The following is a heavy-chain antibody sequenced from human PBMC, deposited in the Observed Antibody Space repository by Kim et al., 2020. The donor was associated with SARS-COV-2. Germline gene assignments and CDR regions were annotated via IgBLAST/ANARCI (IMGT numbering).Heavy chain of an antibody. J-gene: IGHJ2*01. Sequence: SETLSLTCTVSGGSISSNYWSWIRQPPGKGLEWIGSIYYSGSTNYNPSLKSRLTISVDTSRNQFSLKLSSVTAADTAVYYCARRMGCCSGGTCYHYWYFDLWGRGTLVTVSS. CDR2: IYYSGST. CDR1: GGSISSNY. CDR3: ARRMGCCSGGTCYHYWYFDL. D-gene: IGHD2-15*01. V-gene: IGHV4-59*08.